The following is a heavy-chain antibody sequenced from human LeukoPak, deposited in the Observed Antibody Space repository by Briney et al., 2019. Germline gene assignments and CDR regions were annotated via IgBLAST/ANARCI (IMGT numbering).Heavy chain of an antibody. CDR1: GFIFRNYG. V-gene: IGHV3-30*02. Sequence: PGGSLRLSCAASGFIFRNYGMHWIRQAPGKGLEWVAFIRTDGSSESYADSVKGRLTISRDNSKNILSLQMNSLKPGDTAVYFCARDGIAAAGTMDAFDIWGQGTMVTVSS. J-gene: IGHJ3*02. CDR2: IRTDGSSE. CDR3: ARDGIAAAGTMDAFDI. D-gene: IGHD6-13*01.